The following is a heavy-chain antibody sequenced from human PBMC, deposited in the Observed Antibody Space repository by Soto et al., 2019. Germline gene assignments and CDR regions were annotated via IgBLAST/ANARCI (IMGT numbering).Heavy chain of an antibody. Sequence: ASVKVSCKASGYTFTGYYMHWVRQAPGQGLEWMGWINPNSGGTNYAQKFQGWVNMTRDTSISTAYMELSRLRSDDTAVYYCARSIATNNRLPYWGQGTLVTVSS. J-gene: IGHJ4*02. V-gene: IGHV1-2*04. CDR2: INPNSGGT. CDR1: GYTFTGYY. D-gene: IGHD6-6*01. CDR3: ARSIATNNRLPY.